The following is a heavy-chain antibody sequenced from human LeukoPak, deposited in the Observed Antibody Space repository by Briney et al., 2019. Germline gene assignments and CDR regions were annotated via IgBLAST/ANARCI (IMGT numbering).Heavy chain of an antibody. J-gene: IGHJ6*03. V-gene: IGHV1-2*02. CDR3: ARDFSSSWYNYYYYYMDV. CDR1: GYTFTGYY. Sequence: EASVKVSCKASGYTFTGYYMHWVRQAPGQGLEWMGWINPNSGGTNYAQKFQGRVTMTRDTSISTAYMELSRLRSDDTAVYYCARDFSSSWYNYYYYYMDVWGKGTTVTVSS. D-gene: IGHD6-13*01. CDR2: INPNSGGT.